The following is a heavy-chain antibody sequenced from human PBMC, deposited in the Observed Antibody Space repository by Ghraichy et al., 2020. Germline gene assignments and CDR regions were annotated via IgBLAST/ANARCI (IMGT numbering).Heavy chain of an antibody. V-gene: IGHV3-23*01. Sequence: GESLNISCAASGFTFSSYAMNWVRQAPGKGLEWVSGISTSAGSTYYADSVRGRFTISRDNSKNTLYLQMNSLRAEDTAVYYCAKVLPGGLTALRYFDWLPNFDYWGQGTLVTVSS. J-gene: IGHJ4*02. CDR3: AKVLPGGLTALRYFDWLPNFDY. CDR1: GFTFSSYA. CDR2: ISTSAGST. D-gene: IGHD3-9*01.